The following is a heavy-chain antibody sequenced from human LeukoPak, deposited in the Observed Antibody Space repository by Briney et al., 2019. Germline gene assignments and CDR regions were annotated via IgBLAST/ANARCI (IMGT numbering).Heavy chain of an antibody. V-gene: IGHV3-11*04. Sequence: GGSLRLSCAVSGFTFDDFYMSWIRQAPGKGLEWIAYISSSGGTMNFADSVKDRFTISRDNAKNSLSLQMNRLRVEDTAVYYCARVTHGGFDFDYWGQGTQVTVSS. D-gene: IGHD4-23*01. J-gene: IGHJ4*02. CDR2: ISSSGGTM. CDR1: GFTFDDFY. CDR3: ARVTHGGFDFDY.